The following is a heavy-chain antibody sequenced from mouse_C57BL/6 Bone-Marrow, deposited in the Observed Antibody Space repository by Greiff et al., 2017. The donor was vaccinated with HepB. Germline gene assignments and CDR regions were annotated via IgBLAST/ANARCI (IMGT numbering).Heavy chain of an antibody. CDR1: GYTFTSYG. CDR2: IYPRSGNT. J-gene: IGHJ3*01. Sequence: QVQLKESGAELARPGASVKLSCKASGYTFTSYGISWVKQRTGQGLEWIGEIYPRSGNTYYNEKFKGKATLTADKSSSTAYMELRSLTSEDSAVYFCARYCRGFAYWGQGTLVTVSA. V-gene: IGHV1-81*01. CDR3: ARYCRGFAY.